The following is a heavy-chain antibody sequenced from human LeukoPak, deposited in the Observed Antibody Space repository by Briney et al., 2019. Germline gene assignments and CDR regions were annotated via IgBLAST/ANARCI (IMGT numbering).Heavy chain of an antibody. CDR1: GYTFTNSW. Sequence: GESLKISCKGSGYTFTNSWINWVRQMPGKGLVWMGRIHPSDSSTNYSPSFQGHVTISADKSISTAYLQWSSLKASDTAMYYGARLAGGSGWYYFDYWGQGTLVTVSS. CDR2: IHPSDSST. V-gene: IGHV5-10-1*01. D-gene: IGHD6-19*01. J-gene: IGHJ4*02. CDR3: ARLAGGSGWYYFDY.